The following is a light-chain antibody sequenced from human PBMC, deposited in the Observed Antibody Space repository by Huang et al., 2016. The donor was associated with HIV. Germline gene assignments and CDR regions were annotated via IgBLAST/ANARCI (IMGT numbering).Light chain of an antibody. J-gene: IGKJ5*01. CDR1: QSVSSSY. V-gene: IGKV3-20*01. CDR3: QQYGNSPIT. CDR2: GAS. Sequence: EIVLTQSPGTLSLSPGERATLSCRASQSVSSSYLAWYQQKPGQAPRLLIYGASSRATGLPDRFSGSGSGTDFTLTISRLEPEDFAVYYCQQYGNSPITFGQGTRLEIK.